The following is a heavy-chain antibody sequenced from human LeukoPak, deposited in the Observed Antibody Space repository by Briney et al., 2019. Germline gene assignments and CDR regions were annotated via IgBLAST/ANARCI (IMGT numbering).Heavy chain of an antibody. CDR3: AIRKYYDILTGYRKIPTSGFDP. CDR1: GGSFSYYY. J-gene: IGHJ5*02. CDR2: MNHSGGT. Sequence: SETLSLTCAVYGGSFSYYYWSWIRQPPGKTLEWIGEMNHSGGTNYNPSLKSRVTISVDTSKNQFSLKLSSVTAADTAVYYCAIRKYYDILTGYRKIPTSGFDPWGQGTLVTASA. V-gene: IGHV4-34*01. D-gene: IGHD3-9*01.